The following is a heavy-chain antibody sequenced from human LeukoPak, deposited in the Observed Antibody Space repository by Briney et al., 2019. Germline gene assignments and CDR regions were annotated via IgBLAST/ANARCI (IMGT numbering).Heavy chain of an antibody. D-gene: IGHD3-9*01. Sequence: SETLSLTCTVSGGSISGYYWSWIRQPPGKGLEWIGEINHSGSTNYNPSLKSRVTISVDTSKNQFSLKLSSVTAADTAVYYCARGPRGGIRYFDWLPPLDVWGQGTTVTVSS. CDR1: GGSISGYY. CDR3: ARGPRGGIRYFDWLPPLDV. V-gene: IGHV4-34*01. CDR2: INHSGST. J-gene: IGHJ6*02.